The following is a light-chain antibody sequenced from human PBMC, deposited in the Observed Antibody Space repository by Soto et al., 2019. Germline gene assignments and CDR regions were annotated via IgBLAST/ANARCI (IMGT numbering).Light chain of an antibody. J-gene: IGKJ4*01. CDR1: QGVSSN. CDR2: DAS. Sequence: EVVLTQSPATLALSPGGRATLSCRASQGVSSNLAWYQQKPGQAPRLLIYDASNRATGIPARFSGSGSGTDFTLTISSLEPEDFAVYYCQQRSNWPPLTFGGGTKVDIK. V-gene: IGKV3-11*01. CDR3: QQRSNWPPLT.